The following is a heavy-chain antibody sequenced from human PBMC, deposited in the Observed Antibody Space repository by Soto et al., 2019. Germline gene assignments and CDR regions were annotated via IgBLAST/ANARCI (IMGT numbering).Heavy chain of an antibody. Sequence: QVHLVQSGAEVKKPGASVKVSCKASGYTFTNYYIHWVRQAPGQGLEWLGIIRPSGGRTESAQRFQGRVIMTRDTSTSTVYMELTSLTSEDTAVYYCAREPNESYYFDYWGQGTLVTVSS. D-gene: IGHD5-18*01. CDR3: AREPNESYYFDY. CDR2: IRPSGGRT. J-gene: IGHJ4*02. CDR1: GYTFTNYY. V-gene: IGHV1-46*01.